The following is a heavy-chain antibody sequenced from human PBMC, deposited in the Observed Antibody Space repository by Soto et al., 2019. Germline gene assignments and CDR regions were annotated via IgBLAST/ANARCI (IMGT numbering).Heavy chain of an antibody. CDR2: ISGSGGST. V-gene: IGHV3-23*01. J-gene: IGHJ4*02. Sequence: GGSLRLSCAASGFTFSSYAMSWVRQAPGKGLEWVSAISGSGGSTYYADSVKGRFTISRDNSNNTLYLQMNSLRAEDTAVYYCAKDPTHINRYSGSYYDYWGQGTLVTDSS. CDR1: GFTFSSYA. CDR3: AKDPTHINRYSGSYYDY. D-gene: IGHD1-26*01.